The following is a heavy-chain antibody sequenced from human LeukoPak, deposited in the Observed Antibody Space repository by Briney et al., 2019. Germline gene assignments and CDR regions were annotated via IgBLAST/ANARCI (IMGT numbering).Heavy chain of an antibody. Sequence: WASVKVSCKASGYTFTSYDSSWVRQAPGQGLEWMGWISAYNGNTNYAQRLQGRATMTTDTSTSTAYMELRSLISDDTAVYYCARGGSHDYWGQGTLVTVSS. CDR2: ISAYNGNT. V-gene: IGHV1-18*01. CDR1: GYTFTSYD. D-gene: IGHD1-26*01. CDR3: ARGGSHDY. J-gene: IGHJ4*02.